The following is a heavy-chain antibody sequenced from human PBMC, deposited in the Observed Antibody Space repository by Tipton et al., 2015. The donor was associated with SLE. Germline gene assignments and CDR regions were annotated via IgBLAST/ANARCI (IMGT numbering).Heavy chain of an antibody. CDR3: ARDPKY. CDR2: FYHRGTT. Sequence: TLSLTCSVAGGSITSNGVHWAWIRQPPGKGLEWIGNFYHRGTTYYNPSLKSRVTVSADTSKNHLSLKLTSVTAADTAVYFCARDPKYWGQGTLVIVSS. CDR1: GGSITSNGVH. V-gene: IGHV4-39*02. J-gene: IGHJ4*02.